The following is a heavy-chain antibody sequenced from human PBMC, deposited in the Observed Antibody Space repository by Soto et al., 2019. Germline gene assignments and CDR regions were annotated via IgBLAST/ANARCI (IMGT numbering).Heavy chain of an antibody. J-gene: IGHJ5*02. CDR2: ISGSGGST. V-gene: IGHV3-23*01. CDR1: GFTFSSYA. CDR3: ATLLARVVTHVP. D-gene: IGHD3-3*01. Sequence: EVQLLESGGGLVQPGGSLRLSCAASGFTFSSYAMSWVRQAPRKGLEWVSAISGSGGSTYYADSVKGRFTISRDNSKNTLYLQMNSLRAEDTAVYYCATLLARVVTHVPWGQGTLVTVSS.